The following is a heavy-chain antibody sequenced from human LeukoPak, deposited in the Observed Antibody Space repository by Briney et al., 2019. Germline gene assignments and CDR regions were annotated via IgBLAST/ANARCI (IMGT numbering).Heavy chain of an antibody. CDR1: GFTFSSYA. J-gene: IGHJ3*02. CDR3: AKDRNSPHYDFGARSDRAFDI. Sequence: GGSLRLSCAASGFTFSSYAMSWIRQAPGKGLEWVSAISGSGGSTYYADSVKGRFTISRDNSKNTLYLQMNSLRAEDTAVYYCAKDRNSPHYDFGARSDRAFDIWGQGTMVTVSS. V-gene: IGHV3-23*01. CDR2: ISGSGGST. D-gene: IGHD3-3*01.